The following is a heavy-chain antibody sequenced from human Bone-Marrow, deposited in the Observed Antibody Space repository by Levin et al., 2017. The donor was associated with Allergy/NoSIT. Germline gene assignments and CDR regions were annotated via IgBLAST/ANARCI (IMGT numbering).Heavy chain of an antibody. CDR1: GFSFSYFW. J-gene: IGHJ4*02. CDR3: ARAIWFGEFNDY. Sequence: GGSLRLSCAASGFSFSYFWMTWVRQVPGKGLEWLANINQDGSELHSVDSVKGRFTISRDNTKNSLYLEMNSLRAEDTAIYYCARAIWFGEFNDYWGQGTLVSVSS. CDR2: INQDGSEL. D-gene: IGHD3-10*01. V-gene: IGHV3-7*04.